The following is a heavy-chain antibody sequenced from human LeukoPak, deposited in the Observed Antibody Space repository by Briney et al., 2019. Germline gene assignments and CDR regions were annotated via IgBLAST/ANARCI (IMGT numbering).Heavy chain of an antibody. V-gene: IGHV4-61*02. Sequence: SETLSLTCTVSGGSISSGSYYWSWIRQPAGKGLEWIGRIYTSGSTNYNPSLKSRVTISVDTSKNQFSLKLSSVTAADTAVYYCARAYPIVYWGQETLVTVSS. J-gene: IGHJ4*02. CDR1: GGSISSGSYY. CDR3: ARAYPIVY. CDR2: IYTSGST. D-gene: IGHD1-26*01.